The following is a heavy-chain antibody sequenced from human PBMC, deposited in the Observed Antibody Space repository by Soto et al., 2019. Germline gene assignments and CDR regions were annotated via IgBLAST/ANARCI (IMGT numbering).Heavy chain of an antibody. V-gene: IGHV3-15*07. CDR1: GFTFNNAW. Sequence: PGGSLRLSCAASGFTFNNAWMNWVRQAPGKGPEWVGRIKSETAGGTRDYAAPVKGRFTISRDDSKNTLYLQMNSLKTEDTAMYYCFPEFWVVRIDYWAQGTLVTVSS. D-gene: IGHD3-10*01. CDR2: IKSETAGGTR. CDR3: FPEFWVVRIDY. J-gene: IGHJ4*02.